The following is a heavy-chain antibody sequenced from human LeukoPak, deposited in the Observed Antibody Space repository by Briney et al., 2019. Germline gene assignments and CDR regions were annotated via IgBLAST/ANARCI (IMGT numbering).Heavy chain of an antibody. Sequence: ASVKVSCKASGYTFTGYYMHWVRQAPGQGLEWMGRISPNSGGTNYAQKFQGRVTMTRDTSISTAYMELSRLRSDDTAVYYCARAGREVDDAFDIWGQGTMVTVPS. CDR2: ISPNSGGT. V-gene: IGHV1-2*06. D-gene: IGHD1-26*01. J-gene: IGHJ3*02. CDR3: ARAGREVDDAFDI. CDR1: GYTFTGYY.